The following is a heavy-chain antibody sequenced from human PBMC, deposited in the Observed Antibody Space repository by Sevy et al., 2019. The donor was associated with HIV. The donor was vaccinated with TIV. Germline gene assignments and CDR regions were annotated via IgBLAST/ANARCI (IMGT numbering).Heavy chain of an antibody. D-gene: IGHD3-10*01. CDR3: ASSGSYYYGMDV. J-gene: IGHJ6*02. CDR1: GFTVSSNY. CDR2: IYSGGST. V-gene: IGHV3-53*01. Sequence: RGSLRLSCAASGFTVSSNYMSWVRQAPGKGLEWVSVIYSGGSTYYADSVKGRFTISRDNSKNTLYLQMNSLRAEDTAVYYCASSGSYYYGMDVWGQGTTVTVSS.